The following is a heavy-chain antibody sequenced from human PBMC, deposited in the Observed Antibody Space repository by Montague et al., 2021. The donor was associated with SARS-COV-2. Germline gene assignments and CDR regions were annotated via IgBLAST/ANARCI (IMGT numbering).Heavy chain of an antibody. CDR1: GFTFSSYS. V-gene: IGHV3-23*01. J-gene: IGHJ6*02. CDR3: AKDLSLLWFGELPPLGYYYGMDV. CDR2: ISGSGGST. D-gene: IGHD3-10*01. Sequence: SLRLSCAASGFTFSSYSMSWVCQAPGKGLEWVSAISGSGGSTYYADSVKGRFTISRDNSKNTLYLQMNSLRAEDTAVYYCAKDLSLLWFGELPPLGYYYGMDVWGQGTTVTVSS.